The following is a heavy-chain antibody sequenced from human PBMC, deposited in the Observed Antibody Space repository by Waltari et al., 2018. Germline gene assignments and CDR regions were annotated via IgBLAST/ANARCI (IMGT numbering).Heavy chain of an antibody. J-gene: IGHJ4*02. CDR2: IYSGGST. Sequence: EVQLLESGGGLVQPGGSLRLSCAASGFTFTSYAIGWFRQAPGKGLEWVSVIYSGGSTYYADSVKGRFTISRDNSKNTLYLQMNSLRAEDTAVYYCARGETGDLWGDYWGQGTLVTVSS. CDR1: GFTFTSYA. V-gene: IGHV3-66*01. CDR3: ARGETGDLWGDY. D-gene: IGHD7-27*01.